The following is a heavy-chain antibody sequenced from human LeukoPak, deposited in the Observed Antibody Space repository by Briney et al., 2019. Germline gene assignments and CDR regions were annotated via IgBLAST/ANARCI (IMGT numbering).Heavy chain of an antibody. D-gene: IGHD1-7*01. J-gene: IGHJ4*02. V-gene: IGHV3-23*01. Sequence: GGSLRLSCAASGFTVNTYAMSWVRQAPGKGLEWVSGISGSGGNTYYADSVRGRFTISRDNSKNTLYLQMNSLRAEDTAVYYCAKDGKTRNWNYFQAKPVYWGQGTLVTVSS. CDR3: AKDGKTRNWNYFQAKPVY. CDR1: GFTVNTYA. CDR2: ISGSGGNT.